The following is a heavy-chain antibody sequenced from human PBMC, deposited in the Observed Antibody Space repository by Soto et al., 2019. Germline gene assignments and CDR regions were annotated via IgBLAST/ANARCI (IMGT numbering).Heavy chain of an antibody. Sequence: SETLSLTCTVSGDSISSYNYYWGWIRQPPGKGLEWIGSISYGGSTYYNPSLKSRVTISVDTSNNHFSLKLGSVTAADTAVYYCAKTLSNNQTPNWFDPRGQGTLVTVSS. D-gene: IGHD1-1*01. J-gene: IGHJ5*02. CDR2: ISYGGST. CDR3: AKTLSNNQTPNWFDP. V-gene: IGHV4-39*02. CDR1: GDSISSYNYY.